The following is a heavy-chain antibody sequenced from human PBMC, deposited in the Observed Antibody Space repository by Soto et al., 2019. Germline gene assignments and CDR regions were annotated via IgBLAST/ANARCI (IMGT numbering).Heavy chain of an antibody. J-gene: IGHJ4*02. Sequence: EVQLLQSGGGLVQPGGSLRLSCAASGFTFSSYAMSWVRQAPGKGLEWVSAISGSGDSTYYADFVKGRFTISRDNSRTTLFLQLNRLTAEDTAVYYCAKEGDDYGSGTSFQFDYWRQGILVTVSS. CDR2: ISGSGDST. CDR3: AKEGDDYGSGTSFQFDY. CDR1: GFTFSSYA. V-gene: IGHV3-23*01. D-gene: IGHD3-10*01.